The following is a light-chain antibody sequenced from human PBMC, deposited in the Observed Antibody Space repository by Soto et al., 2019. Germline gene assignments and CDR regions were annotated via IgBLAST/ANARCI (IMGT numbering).Light chain of an antibody. J-gene: IGLJ1*01. V-gene: IGLV1-44*01. CDR3: AAWDDNLNGYV. Sequence: QSVLTQPPSASVTPGQRVTISCSGSSSNIGSNSVSWYQQLPGTAPKLVMYSNNQWPSGVPDRFSGSKSGTSASLAISGLQSEDEADYYCAAWDDNLNGYVFGTGTKVTVL. CDR1: SSNIGSNS. CDR2: SNN.